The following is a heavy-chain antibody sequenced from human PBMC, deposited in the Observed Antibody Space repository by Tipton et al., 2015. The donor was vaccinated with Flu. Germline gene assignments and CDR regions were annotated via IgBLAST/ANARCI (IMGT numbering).Heavy chain of an antibody. V-gene: IGHV4-38-2*01. J-gene: IGHJ4*02. D-gene: IGHD2-21*01. CDR2: FYPGGTS. CDR3: ARLEGAFEGGHCVGSNCWINF. Sequence: LRLSCSVSTFSVSGIVYWGWIRQPPGKGLEWLGSFYPGGTSYYNPSLRSRVTISLDTSKGQSSLNLRSVTAGDTAIYYCARLEGAFEGGHCVGSNCWINFWGQGTLVTVSS. CDR1: TFSVSGIVY.